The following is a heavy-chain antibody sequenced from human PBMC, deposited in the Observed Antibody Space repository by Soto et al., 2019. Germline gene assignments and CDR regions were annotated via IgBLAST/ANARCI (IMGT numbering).Heavy chain of an antibody. CDR2: IYYSGST. V-gene: IGHV4-31*03. Sequence: PSETLSLTCTVSGGSISSGGYYWSWIRQDPGKGLEWIGDIYYSGSTYYNPSLKSRVTVSVDMSKNQFSLQLSSVTAADTAVYYCARATYYCSGTRCYYFDYWGQGTLVTVSS. CDR1: GGSISSGGYY. J-gene: IGHJ4*02. CDR3: ARATYYCSGTRCYYFDY. D-gene: IGHD2-2*01.